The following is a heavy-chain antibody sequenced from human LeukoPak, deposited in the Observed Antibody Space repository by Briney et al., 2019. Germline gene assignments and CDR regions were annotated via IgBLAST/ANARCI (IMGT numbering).Heavy chain of an antibody. Sequence: SETLSLTCTVSGYSISSGYYWGWIRQPPGKGLEWIGSLYHSGSTYYNPSLKSRVTISVDTSKNQFSLKLSSVTAADTAVYYCARDMEGYEYYFDYWGQGTLVTVSS. CDR3: ARDMEGYEYYFDY. CDR1: GYSISSGYY. CDR2: LYHSGST. J-gene: IGHJ4*02. V-gene: IGHV4-38-2*02. D-gene: IGHD3-3*01.